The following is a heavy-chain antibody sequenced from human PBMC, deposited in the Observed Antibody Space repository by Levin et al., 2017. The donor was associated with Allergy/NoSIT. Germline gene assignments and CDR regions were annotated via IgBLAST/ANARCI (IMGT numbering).Heavy chain of an antibody. V-gene: IGHV4-34*01. Sequence: SQTLSLTCAVYGGSFSGYYWSWIRQPPGKGLEWIGEINHSGSTNYNPSLKSRVTISVDTSKNQFSLKLSSVTAADTAVYYCTRTDYYDSSGYRGWGQGTLVTVSS. CDR3: TRTDYYDSSGYRG. D-gene: IGHD3-22*01. J-gene: IGHJ4*02. CDR2: INHSGST. CDR1: GGSFSGYY.